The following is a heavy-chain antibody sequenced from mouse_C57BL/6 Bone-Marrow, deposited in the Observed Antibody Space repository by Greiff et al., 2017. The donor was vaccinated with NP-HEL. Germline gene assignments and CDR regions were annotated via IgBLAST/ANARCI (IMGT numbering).Heavy chain of an antibody. CDR3: ARWTYYGSSYEVAWFAY. D-gene: IGHD1-1*01. V-gene: IGHV1-69*01. J-gene: IGHJ3*01. CDR2: IDPSDSYT. CDR1: GYTFTSYW. Sequence: VQLQQPGAELVMPGASVKLSCKASGYTFTSYWMHWVKQRPGQGLEWIGEIDPSDSYTNYNQKFKGKSTLTVDKSSSTAYMQLSSLTSEDSAVYYCARWTYYGSSYEVAWFAYWGQGTLGTVSA.